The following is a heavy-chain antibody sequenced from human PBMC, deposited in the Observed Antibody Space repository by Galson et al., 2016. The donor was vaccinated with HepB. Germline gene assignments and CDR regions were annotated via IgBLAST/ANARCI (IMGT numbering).Heavy chain of an antibody. J-gene: IGHJ6*02. D-gene: IGHD4-11*01. CDR3: ASSTTPDYYYGMDV. Sequence: AYTASVNGRFTISRDDSKDTAYLQMNSLKTEDTAVYYCASSTTPDYYYGMDVWGQGTTVTVSS. V-gene: IGHV3-73*01.